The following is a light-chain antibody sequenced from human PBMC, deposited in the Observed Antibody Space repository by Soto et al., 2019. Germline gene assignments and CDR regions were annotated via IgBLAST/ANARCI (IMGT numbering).Light chain of an antibody. Sequence: EIVLTQSPATLPLSPGERATLSCRASQSVSSSLAWYQQKPGQAPRLLIYDASNSATGIPARFSGSGSGTDFTLTISRLEPEDFAVYYCQHYQNLWAFGQGTKVDIK. J-gene: IGKJ1*01. V-gene: IGKV3-11*01. CDR3: QHYQNLWA. CDR1: QSVSSS. CDR2: DAS.